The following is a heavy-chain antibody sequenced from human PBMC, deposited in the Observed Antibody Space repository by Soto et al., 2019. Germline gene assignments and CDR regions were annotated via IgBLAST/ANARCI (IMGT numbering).Heavy chain of an antibody. CDR1: GRSFSGYY. Sequence: SETLSLTCAVYGRSFSGYYWTWIRQPPGTGLEWIGEINHSGSTNYNPSLKSRVTISVDRSKNQFSLKLSSVTAADTAVYYCARHFSVDYFDYWGQGALVTVS. CDR3: ARHFSVDYFDY. V-gene: IGHV4-34*01. CDR2: INHSGST. J-gene: IGHJ4*02.